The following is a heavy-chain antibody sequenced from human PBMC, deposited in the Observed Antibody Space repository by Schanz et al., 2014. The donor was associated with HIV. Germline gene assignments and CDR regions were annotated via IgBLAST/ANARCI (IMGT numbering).Heavy chain of an antibody. CDR2: ISYDGSNK. D-gene: IGHD6-6*01. J-gene: IGHJ6*02. Sequence: QVQVVESGGGVVQPERSLRLSCTASGFTFSSYGMHWVRQAPGKGLEWVAGISYDGSNKYYADSVKGRFTISRDNSKKTLYLQMNSLRAGDTAVYYCASTEFPYSSSSDYYYGMDVWGQGTTVTVSS. CDR1: GFTFSSYG. CDR3: ASTEFPYSSSSDYYYGMDV. V-gene: IGHV3-30*03.